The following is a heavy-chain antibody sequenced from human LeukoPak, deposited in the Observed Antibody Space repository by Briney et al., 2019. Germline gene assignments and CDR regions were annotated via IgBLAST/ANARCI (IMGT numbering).Heavy chain of an antibody. CDR1: GFTLSDHY. J-gene: IGHJ4*02. D-gene: IGHD6-19*01. V-gene: IGHV3-72*01. CDR2: IRNKDSSYTT. CDR3: ARLYYTGWYGGPDY. Sequence: GGSLRLSCAASGFTLSDHYMDWVRQAPGKGLEWVGRIRNKDSSYTTEYAASVKGRFTISRDDSKNSLYLQMNSLKTEDTAMYYCARLYYTGWYGGPDYWGQGTLVAVSS.